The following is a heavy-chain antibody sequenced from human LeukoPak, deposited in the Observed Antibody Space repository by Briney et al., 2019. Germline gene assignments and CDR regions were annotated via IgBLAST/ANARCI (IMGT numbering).Heavy chain of an antibody. V-gene: IGHV1-18*01. Sequence: ASVKVSCKASGYTFTSYGISWVRQAPGQGLAGMGWISAYNGNTNYAQKLQGRATMTTDTSTSTAYMELRSLRSDDTAVYYCASGASPYYYYGMDVRGQGTTVTVSS. J-gene: IGHJ6*02. CDR1: GYTFTSYG. CDR3: ASGASPYYYYGMDV. CDR2: ISAYNGNT. D-gene: IGHD4/OR15-4a*01.